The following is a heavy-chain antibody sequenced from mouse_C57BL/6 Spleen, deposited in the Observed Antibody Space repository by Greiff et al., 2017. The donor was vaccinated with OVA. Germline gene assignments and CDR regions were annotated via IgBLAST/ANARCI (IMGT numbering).Heavy chain of an antibody. CDR1: GYTFTDYE. CDR2: LDPETGGT. V-gene: IGHV1-15*01. Sequence: VQLQESGAELVRPGASVTLSCKASGYTFTDYEMHWVKQTPVHGLEWIGALDPETGGTAYNQKFKGTAILTADKSSSTAYMELRSLTSEDSAVYYCTRPVVAEAMDYWGQGTSVTVSS. D-gene: IGHD1-1*01. CDR3: TRPVVAEAMDY. J-gene: IGHJ4*01.